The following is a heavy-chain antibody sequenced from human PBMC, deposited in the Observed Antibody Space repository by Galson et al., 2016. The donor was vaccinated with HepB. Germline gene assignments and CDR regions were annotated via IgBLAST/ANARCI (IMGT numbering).Heavy chain of an antibody. V-gene: IGHV4-4*07. CDR3: ARDVDGNYLFDY. D-gene: IGHD1-7*01. J-gene: IGHJ4*02. Sequence: LSLTCTVSGGSFDSYYWSWIRQPAGKGLEWIGRISVSESTKYNPSLKSRVSMSIDRSKKHFSLKLSSLTAADTAVYYCARDVDGNYLFDYWGQGILVTVSS. CDR1: GGSFDSYY. CDR2: ISVSEST.